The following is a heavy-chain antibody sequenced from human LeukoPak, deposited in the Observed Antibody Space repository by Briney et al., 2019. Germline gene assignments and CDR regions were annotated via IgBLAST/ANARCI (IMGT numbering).Heavy chain of an antibody. CDR2: INPNSGGT. J-gene: IGHJ4*02. CDR3: ARVPYDSSGYDAHFDY. V-gene: IGHV1-2*02. D-gene: IGHD3-22*01. CDR1: GYTFTGYY. Sequence: ASVTVSCKASGYTFTGYYLHWVRQAPGQGLEWMGWINPNSGGTKFAQKFQGRVTMTRDTSISTAYMELSSLRSDDTAVYYCARVPYDSSGYDAHFDYWGQGTLVTVSS.